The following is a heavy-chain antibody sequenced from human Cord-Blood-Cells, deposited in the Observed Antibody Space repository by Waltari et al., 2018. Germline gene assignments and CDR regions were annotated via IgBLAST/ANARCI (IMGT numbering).Heavy chain of an antibody. V-gene: IGHV3-23*01. CDR1: GFTFSSYA. CDR2: IRGSGGST. D-gene: IGHD3-22*01. Sequence: EVQLLESGGGLVQPGGSLRLSCAASGFTFSSYAMSWVRQAPGKGLEWGSAIRGSGGSTYYEDSVKGRFTISRDNSKNTLYLQMNSLRAEDTAVYYCAKDPGGASSGYLFDPWGQGTLVTVSS. CDR3: AKDPGGASSGYLFDP. J-gene: IGHJ5*02.